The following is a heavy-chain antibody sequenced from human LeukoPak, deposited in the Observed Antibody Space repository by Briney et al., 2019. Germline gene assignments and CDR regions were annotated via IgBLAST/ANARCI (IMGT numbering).Heavy chain of an antibody. Sequence: GRTLRLSCAASGFMFRSHWMSWVRQAPGKGLEWVANIKRDSSETWYLDSVKGRFTVYRDNGRNSLYLQMSGVRDEETAVYYCARVDEKFQDSGYRSFDSWGQGTPVSVS. CDR2: IKRDSSET. D-gene: IGHD3-22*01. V-gene: IGHV3-7*01. CDR3: ARVDEKFQDSGYRSFDS. J-gene: IGHJ4*02. CDR1: GFMFRSHW.